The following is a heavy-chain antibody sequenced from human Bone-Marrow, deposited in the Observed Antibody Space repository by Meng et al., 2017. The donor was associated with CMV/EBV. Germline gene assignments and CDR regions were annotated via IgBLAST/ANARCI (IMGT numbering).Heavy chain of an antibody. CDR1: GGTCSSNA. V-gene: IGHV1-69*06. D-gene: IGHD3-10*01. CDR2: IIPIFGTA. J-gene: IGHJ4*02. Sequence: KVSGGTCSSNAISWVRQAPGQGLEWMGGIIPIFGTANYAQKFQGRVTITADKSTSTAYMELSSLRSEDTAVYYCARDSGDPSLDDFHYWGQGTLVTVSS. CDR3: ARDSGDPSLDDFHY.